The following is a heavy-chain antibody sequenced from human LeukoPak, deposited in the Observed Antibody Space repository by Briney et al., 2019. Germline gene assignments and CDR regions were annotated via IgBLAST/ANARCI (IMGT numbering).Heavy chain of an antibody. CDR3: TRDRSGDNYGSLVPGFDP. V-gene: IGHV4-34*01. D-gene: IGHD3-10*01. Sequence: SETLSLTCAVSGGSLSGYCWSWIRQPPGKGLEWIGEINHGGTTNFNSSLESRVTMSVDVSKNQFSLRLSSVTAADTAVYYCTRDRSGDNYGSLVPGFDPWGQGTLVNVSS. CDR2: INHGGTT. CDR1: GGSLSGYC. J-gene: IGHJ5*02.